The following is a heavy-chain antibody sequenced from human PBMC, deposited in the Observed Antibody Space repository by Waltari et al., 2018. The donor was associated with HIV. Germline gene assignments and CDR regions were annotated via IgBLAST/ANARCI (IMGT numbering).Heavy chain of an antibody. CDR3: ARLRGSVAGLPGGFYFDY. CDR2: IYYSGST. J-gene: IGHJ4*02. Sequence: WIGSIYYSGSTYYNPSIKSRVTISVDTSKNQFSLKLSSVTAADTAVYYCARLRGSVAGLPGGFYFDYWGQGTLVTVSS. V-gene: IGHV4-39*01. D-gene: IGHD6-19*01.